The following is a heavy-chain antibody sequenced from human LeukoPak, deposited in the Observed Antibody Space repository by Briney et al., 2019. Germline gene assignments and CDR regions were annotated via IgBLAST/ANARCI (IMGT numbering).Heavy chain of an antibody. J-gene: IGHJ4*02. Sequence: GRXLRLSCAASGFTFSSYGMHWVRQAPGKGLEWVAVIWYDGSNKYYADSVKGRFTISRDNSKNTLYLQMNSLRAEDTAVYYCAKDQVEGWLPYFDYWGQGTLVTVSS. CDR3: AKDQVEGWLPYFDY. V-gene: IGHV3-33*06. CDR2: IWYDGSNK. CDR1: GFTFSSYG. D-gene: IGHD5-12*01.